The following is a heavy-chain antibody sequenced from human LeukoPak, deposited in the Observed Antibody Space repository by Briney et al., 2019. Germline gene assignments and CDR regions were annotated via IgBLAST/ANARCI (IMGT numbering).Heavy chain of an antibody. CDR2: IYYTGST. D-gene: IGHD5-12*01. CDR3: ARVVYSGYDFRGAMDV. CDR1: GGSISSYY. J-gene: IGHJ6*03. V-gene: IGHV4-59*01. Sequence: SETLSLTCTLSGGSISSYYWSWIRQPPGKGLEWIGYIYYTGSTNHNPSLKGRVTISVDTSKNQFSLKLSSVTAADTAVYYCARVVYSGYDFRGAMDVWGKGTTVTVSS.